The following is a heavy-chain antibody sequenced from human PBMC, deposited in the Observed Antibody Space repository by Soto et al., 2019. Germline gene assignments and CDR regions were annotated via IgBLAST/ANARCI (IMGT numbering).Heavy chain of an antibody. CDR2: IYYSGST. Sequence: SETLSLTCTVSGGSISSYYWSWIRQPPGKGLEWIGYIYYSGSTNYNPSLKSRVTISVDTSKNQFSLKLSSVTAADTAVYYCARARYYYDSSGYSPRYYYYGMDVWGQGTTVTVSS. J-gene: IGHJ6*02. CDR3: ARARYYYDSSGYSPRYYYYGMDV. V-gene: IGHV4-59*01. CDR1: GGSISSYY. D-gene: IGHD3-22*01.